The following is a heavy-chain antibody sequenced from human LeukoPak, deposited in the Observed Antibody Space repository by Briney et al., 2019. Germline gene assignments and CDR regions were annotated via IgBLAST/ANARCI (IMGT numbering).Heavy chain of an antibody. CDR3: ARDPRDSSSWFYFDY. J-gene: IGHJ4*02. Sequence: GGSLRLSCAASGFSFSDSYMTWIRQAPGKGQEWVSYISSSGGTIYYTDSVKGRFTISRDNAKNSLYLQMNSLRAEDTAVYYCARDPRDSSSWFYFDYWGQGTLVTVSS. CDR2: ISSSGGTI. V-gene: IGHV3-11*01. D-gene: IGHD6-13*01. CDR1: GFSFSDSY.